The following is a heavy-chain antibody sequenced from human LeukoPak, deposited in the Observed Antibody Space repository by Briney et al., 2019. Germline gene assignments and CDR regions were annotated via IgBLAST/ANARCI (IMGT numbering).Heavy chain of an antibody. Sequence: PGRSLRLSCAASGFTFSSYAMHWVRQAPGKGLEWVAVISYDGSNKYYADSVKGRFTISRDNSKNTLYLQMNSLRAEDTAVYYCAREAIDILTRNRWFDPWGQGTLVTVSS. CDR1: GFTFSSYA. CDR3: AREAIDILTRNRWFDP. CDR2: ISYDGSNK. D-gene: IGHD3-9*01. J-gene: IGHJ5*02. V-gene: IGHV3-30*14.